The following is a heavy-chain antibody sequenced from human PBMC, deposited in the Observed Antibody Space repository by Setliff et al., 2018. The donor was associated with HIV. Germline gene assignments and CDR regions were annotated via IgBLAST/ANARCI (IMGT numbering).Heavy chain of an antibody. V-gene: IGHV1-69*13. CDR3: ARGRNYDSSGYGDYYYYMDV. D-gene: IGHD3-22*01. Sequence: SVKVSCKASGGTFSSYPISWVRQAPGQGLEWMGGIIPIFGTTHYAQKFQGRVAVTADESTSTAYMQLSSLRSDDTAVYYCARGRNYDSSGYGDYYYYMDVWGKGTTVTVSS. CDR1: GGTFSSYP. CDR2: IIPIFGTT. J-gene: IGHJ6*03.